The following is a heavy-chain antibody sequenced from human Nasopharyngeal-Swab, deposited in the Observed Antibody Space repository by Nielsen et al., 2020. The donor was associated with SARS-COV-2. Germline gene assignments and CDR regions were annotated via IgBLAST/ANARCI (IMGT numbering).Heavy chain of an antibody. D-gene: IGHD6-13*01. Sequence: LSLTCAVSRFPFTRRTFAMHWVRQTPDKGLEWVSTISYDGSNKYYGDSVKGRFTISRDSSRNTLYLQMNNLRPEDTAIYYCARDSGQELVAYYFGMDVWGQGTTVIVSS. V-gene: IGHV3-30*04. CDR3: ARDSGQELVAYYFGMDV. CDR1: RFPFTRRTFA. CDR2: ISYDGSNK. J-gene: IGHJ6*02.